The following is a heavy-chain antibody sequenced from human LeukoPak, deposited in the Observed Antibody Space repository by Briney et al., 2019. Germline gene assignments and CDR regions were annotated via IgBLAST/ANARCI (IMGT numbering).Heavy chain of an antibody. V-gene: IGHV5-51*01. J-gene: IGHJ3*02. CDR2: IYPGDSDT. CDR3: ARSHAKDAFDI. CDR1: GYSFTSYW. Sequence: GESLKISCKGSGYSFTSYWIGWVRRTPGKGLEWMGIIYPGDSDTRYSPSFQGQVTISADKSISTAYLQWSSLKASDTAMYYCARSHAKDAFDIWGQGTMVTVSS.